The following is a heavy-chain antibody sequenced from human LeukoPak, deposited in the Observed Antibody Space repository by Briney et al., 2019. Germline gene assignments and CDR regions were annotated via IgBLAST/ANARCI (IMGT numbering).Heavy chain of an antibody. V-gene: IGHV3-33*01. J-gene: IGHJ4*02. CDR2: IWYDGSDK. CDR1: AFRFNIYG. CDR3: ARDQGPVGSYFDY. D-gene: IGHD3-10*01. Sequence: GGSLRLSCAASAFRFNIYGMHWARQAPGKGLEWVAVIWYDGSDKYYADSVKGRFTISRDNSKNTLYLEMNSLRAEDTAVYYCARDQGPVGSYFDYWGQGTLVTVSS.